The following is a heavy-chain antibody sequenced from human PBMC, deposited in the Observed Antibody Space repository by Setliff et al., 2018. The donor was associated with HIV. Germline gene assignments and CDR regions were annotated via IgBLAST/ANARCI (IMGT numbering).Heavy chain of an antibody. D-gene: IGHD1-1*01. CDR1: GYALTSYS. J-gene: IGHJ6*03. V-gene: IGHV1-18*01. CDR2: ISDYNSNT. Sequence: ASVKVSCKASGYALTSYSLTWVRQAPGQGLEWMGWISDYNSNTEYAQKFQGRVTMTKDTSTSTAYMELSSLRSEDTAVYYCARNPQPTGTPDYYYYSTWTSGAKGPRSPSP. CDR3: ARNPQPTGTPDYYYYSTWTS.